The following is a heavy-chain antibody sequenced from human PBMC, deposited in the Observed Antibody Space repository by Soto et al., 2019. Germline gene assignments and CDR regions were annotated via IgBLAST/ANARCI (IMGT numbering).Heavy chain of an antibody. Sequence: EVQLLESGGGLVQPGGSLRLSCAASGFTFSSYAMSWVRQAPGKGLEWVSAISGSGGSTYYADSVKGRFTISRDNSKNTLYLQMNSLRAEDTAVYYCAKLLLRDSSGYYPLYFDYWGQGTLVTVSS. J-gene: IGHJ4*02. V-gene: IGHV3-23*01. D-gene: IGHD3-22*01. CDR2: ISGSGGST. CDR3: AKLLLRDSSGYYPLYFDY. CDR1: GFTFSSYA.